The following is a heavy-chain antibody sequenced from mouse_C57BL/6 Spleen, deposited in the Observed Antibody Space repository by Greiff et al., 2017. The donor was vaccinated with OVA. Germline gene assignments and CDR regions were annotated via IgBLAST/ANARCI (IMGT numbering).Heavy chain of an antibody. Sequence: QVQLQQPGAELVKPGASVKLSCKASGFTFTSYWMHWVKQSPGKGLEWIGRIDPYSGGTQYNEKFKSKATLTVDKPSSTAYMELSSLTSEDAAIYYCARAGWGSEGYYFDYWGTGTTLTVSS. D-gene: IGHD1-1*01. CDR3: ARAGWGSEGYYFDY. CDR1: GFTFTSYW. V-gene: IGHV1-72*01. CDR2: IDPYSGGT. J-gene: IGHJ2*01.